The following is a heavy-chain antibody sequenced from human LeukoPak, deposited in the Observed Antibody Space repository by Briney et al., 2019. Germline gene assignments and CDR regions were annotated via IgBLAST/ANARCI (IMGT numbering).Heavy chain of an antibody. D-gene: IGHD3/OR15-3a*01. Sequence: EASVRVSCKASGYSFAGYHIHWLRQAPGQGFEWMRWVNPSSGGTLYAQEFQGRVTMTRDTSINTAHMELSSLTSDDTAVYYCAKDLRSWRYHDTWTGSYYYYYMDVWGTGTTVTVSS. CDR3: AKDLRSWRYHDTWTGSYYYYYMDV. CDR1: GYSFAGYH. V-gene: IGHV1-2*02. CDR2: VNPSSGGT. J-gene: IGHJ6*03.